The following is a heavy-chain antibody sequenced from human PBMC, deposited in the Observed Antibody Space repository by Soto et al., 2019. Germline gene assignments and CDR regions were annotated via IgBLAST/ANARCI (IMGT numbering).Heavy chain of an antibody. J-gene: IGHJ3*01. V-gene: IGHV3-15*01. CDR1: GFSFSNAL. Sequence: GGSLRLSCAASGFSFSNALMSWVRQAPGKGMEWVGHIKSRTDGGTTDYVAPVKGGFTISRDDSKNTLYLQINSLKTEDTAVYYCVKAISARYNSAKAFDVWGQGTMVTV. CDR2: IKSRTDGGTT. CDR3: VKAISARYNSAKAFDV. D-gene: IGHD2-2*02.